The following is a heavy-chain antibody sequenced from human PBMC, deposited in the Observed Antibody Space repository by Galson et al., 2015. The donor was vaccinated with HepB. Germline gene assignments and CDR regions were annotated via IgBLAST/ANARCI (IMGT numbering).Heavy chain of an antibody. CDR1: GGTFSSYA. V-gene: IGHV1-69*13. D-gene: IGHD3-10*01. CDR2: IIPIFGTA. CDR3: AREEAYYYGSGFLYYYGMDV. J-gene: IGHJ6*02. Sequence: SVKVSCKASGGTFSSYAISWVRQAPGQGLEWMGGIIPIFGTANYTQKFQGRVTITADESTSTAYMELSSLRSEDTAVYYCAREEAYYYGSGFLYYYGMDVWGQGTTVTVSS.